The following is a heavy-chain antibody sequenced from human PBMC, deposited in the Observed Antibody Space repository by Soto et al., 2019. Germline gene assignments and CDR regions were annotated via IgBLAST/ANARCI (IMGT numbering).Heavy chain of an antibody. V-gene: IGHV1-69*06. Sequence: QVQLVQSGAEVKKPGSSVKVSCKASGGTFSSYAISWVRQAPGQGLEWMGGIIPIFGTANYAQKFQGRVTITAYKSTSTAYMELSSLRSEDTAVYYCARGRTMVRGVIGAPYYGMDVWGQGTTVTVSS. J-gene: IGHJ6*02. CDR3: ARGRTMVRGVIGAPYYGMDV. CDR1: GGTFSSYA. D-gene: IGHD3-10*01. CDR2: IIPIFGTA.